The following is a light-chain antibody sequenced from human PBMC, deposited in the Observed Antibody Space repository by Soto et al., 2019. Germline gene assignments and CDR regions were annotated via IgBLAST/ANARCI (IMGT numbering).Light chain of an antibody. CDR3: QQYGSSPGT. Sequence: EIVLTQSPGTLSLSPGERATLSCRAIQSVTINYLAWYQQKPGQAPRLLIYGASSRATGIPDRFSGSGSGTDFTLTISGLEAEDFAVYYCQQYGSSPGTFGQGTKVEI. CDR2: GAS. J-gene: IGKJ1*01. V-gene: IGKV3-20*01. CDR1: QSVTINY.